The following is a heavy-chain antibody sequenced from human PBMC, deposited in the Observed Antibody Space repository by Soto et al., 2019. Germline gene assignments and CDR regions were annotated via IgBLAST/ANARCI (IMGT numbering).Heavy chain of an antibody. CDR2: IIPIFGTA. CDR1: GGTFSSYA. V-gene: IGHV1-69*12. CDR3: ARDQDSGYVINLLYFYNRDV. D-gene: IGHD5-12*01. J-gene: IGHJ6*02. Sequence: QVQLVQSGAEVKKPGSSVKVSCKASGGTFSSYAISWVRQAPGQGLEWMGGIIPIFGTANYAQKFQGRVTMTADESTTTAYRELSSLRYEDTAVYYCARDQDSGYVINLLYFYNRDVWGQGTTVTVSS.